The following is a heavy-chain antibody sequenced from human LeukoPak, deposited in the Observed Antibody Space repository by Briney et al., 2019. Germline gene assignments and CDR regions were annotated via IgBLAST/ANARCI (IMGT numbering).Heavy chain of an antibody. Sequence: GGSLRLSCAASGFTVSSNYMSWVRQAPGKGLEWVSVIYSGGSTYYADSVKGRFTLSRDNSENTLYLQMNSLRAEDTAVYYCAREIRVATNWFDPGGQGTLVTVSS. V-gene: IGHV3-53*01. CDR2: IYSGGST. CDR1: GFTVSSNY. CDR3: AREIRVATNWFDP. J-gene: IGHJ5*02. D-gene: IGHD5-12*01.